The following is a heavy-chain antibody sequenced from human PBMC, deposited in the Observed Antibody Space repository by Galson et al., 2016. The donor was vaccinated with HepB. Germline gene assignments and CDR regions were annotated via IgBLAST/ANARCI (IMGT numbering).Heavy chain of an antibody. J-gene: IGHJ4*02. V-gene: IGHV4-59*01. Sequence: SETLSLTCTVSGGSISSYYWSWIRQPPGKGLEWIGYIYYSGKTNYNPSLTSRVTISVDTSKNQFSLKLRSVTAADTAVYYCARGENDSSNYVRYWGQGILVTVSS. CDR1: GGSISSYY. CDR2: IYYSGKT. D-gene: IGHD4-11*01. CDR3: ARGENDSSNYVRY.